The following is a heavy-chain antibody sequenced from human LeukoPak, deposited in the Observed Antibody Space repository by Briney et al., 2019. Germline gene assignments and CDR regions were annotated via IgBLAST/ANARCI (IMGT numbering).Heavy chain of an antibody. CDR2: INHSGST. D-gene: IGHD6-13*01. J-gene: IGHJ4*02. CDR1: GGSFSGYY. V-gene: IGHV4-34*01. Sequence: SETLSLTCAVYGGSFSGYYWSWIRQPPGKGLEWIGEINHSGSTNYNPSLKSRVTISVDTSKNQFSLKLSSVTAADTAVYYCARPPGGYSSSWYVYWGQGTLVTVSS. CDR3: ARPPGGYSSSWYVY.